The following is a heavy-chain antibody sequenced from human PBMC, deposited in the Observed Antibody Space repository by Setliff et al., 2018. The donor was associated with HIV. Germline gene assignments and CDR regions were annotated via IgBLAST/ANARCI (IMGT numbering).Heavy chain of an antibody. CDR3: ARPRGNDYAGSGFDN. V-gene: IGHV5-51*01. J-gene: IGHJ4*02. CDR2: IYPGDSDT. Sequence: PGESLKISCKGYGYSFTNYWIGWVRQMPGKGLEWMGIIYPGDSDTRYSPSFQGQVTISADKSISTAYLQWSSLKASDTAMYYCARPRGNDYAGSGFDNWGQGTLVTVSS. CDR1: GYSFTNYW. D-gene: IGHD2-2*01.